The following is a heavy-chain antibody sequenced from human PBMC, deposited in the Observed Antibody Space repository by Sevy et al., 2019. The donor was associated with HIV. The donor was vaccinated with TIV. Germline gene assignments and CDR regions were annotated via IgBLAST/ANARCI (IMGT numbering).Heavy chain of an antibody. V-gene: IGHV3-53*01. CDR3: ARDYSRRPGWFDP. D-gene: IGHD6-13*01. J-gene: IGHJ5*02. Sequence: GGSLRLSCAGSGFDVSNNYMSWVRQAPGKGLECVSIIYSSGTTYYADSVKGRFTISRDKPKNTVYVQMSSLRADDTAFYHCARDYSRRPGWFDPWGQGTLVTVSS. CDR2: IYSSGTT. CDR1: GFDVSNNY.